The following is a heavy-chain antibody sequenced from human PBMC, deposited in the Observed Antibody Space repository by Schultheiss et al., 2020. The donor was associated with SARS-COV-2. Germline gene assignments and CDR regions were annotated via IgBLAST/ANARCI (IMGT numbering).Heavy chain of an antibody. D-gene: IGHD3-3*01. CDR2: IKQDGSEK. V-gene: IGHV3-7*01. J-gene: IGHJ5*02. Sequence: GESLKISCAASGFTFSSYGMHWVRQAPGKGLEWVANIKQDGSEKYYVDSVKGRFTISRDNAKNSLYLQMNSLRAGDTAVYYCARDGSHMSDFWSGYYKATLGWFDPWGQGTLVTVSS. CDR3: ARDGSHMSDFWSGYYKATLGWFDP. CDR1: GFTFSSYG.